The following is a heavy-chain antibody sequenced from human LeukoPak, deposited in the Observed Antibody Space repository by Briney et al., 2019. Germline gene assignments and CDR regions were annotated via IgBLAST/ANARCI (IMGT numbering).Heavy chain of an antibody. J-gene: IGHJ4*02. Sequence: SETLSLTCTVSGGSISSYYWSWIRQPPGKGLEWIGYIYYSGSTNYNPSLKSRVTISADTSKNQFSLKLSSVTAADTAVYYCASPGGYYDSSGYNYWGQGTLVTVSS. CDR2: IYYSGST. CDR1: GGSISSYY. D-gene: IGHD3-22*01. V-gene: IGHV4-59*08. CDR3: ASPGGYYDSSGYNY.